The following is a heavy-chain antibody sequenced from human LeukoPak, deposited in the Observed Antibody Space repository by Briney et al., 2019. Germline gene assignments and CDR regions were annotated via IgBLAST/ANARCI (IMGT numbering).Heavy chain of an antibody. D-gene: IGHD3-10*01. Sequence: ASVKVSCKASGYTFTGYYMHWVRQAPGQGLEWMGWINPNSGGTNYAQKFQGRVTMTRDTSISTAYMELSSLRSEDTAVYYCARSRIGEAHFDYWGQGTLVTVSS. CDR2: INPNSGGT. V-gene: IGHV1-2*02. CDR1: GYTFTGYY. CDR3: ARSRIGEAHFDY. J-gene: IGHJ4*02.